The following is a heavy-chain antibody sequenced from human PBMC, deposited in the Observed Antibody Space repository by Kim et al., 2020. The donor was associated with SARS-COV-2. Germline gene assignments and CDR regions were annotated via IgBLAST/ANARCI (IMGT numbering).Heavy chain of an antibody. Sequence: SETLSRTCTASGGSISSGNSYWSWIRQPPGKGLEWIGYIETGGSTNYNPSLKSRPTISEDTSKNQFSLKLRSVTAADTAVYYCARDRVPYDSRGYPLACYYAMDVCGQGTTVTVAS. CDR1: GGSISSGNSY. V-gene: IGHV4-30-4*01. D-gene: IGHD3-22*01. J-gene: IGHJ6*02. CDR2: IETGGST. CDR3: ARDRVPYDSRGYPLACYYAMDV.